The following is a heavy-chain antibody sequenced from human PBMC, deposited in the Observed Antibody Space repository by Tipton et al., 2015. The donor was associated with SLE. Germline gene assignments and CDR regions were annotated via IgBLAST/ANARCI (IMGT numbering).Heavy chain of an antibody. CDR2: IYYSGST. CDR3: ARHRTYSSSWDGYNWFDP. CDR1: GGSISSSSYY. Sequence: TLSLTCTVSGGSISSSSYYWGRIRQPPGKGLEWIGSIYYSGSTYYNPSLKSRVTISVDTSKNQFSLKLSSVTAADTAVYYCARHRTYSSSWDGYNWFDPWGQGTLVTVSS. J-gene: IGHJ5*02. D-gene: IGHD6-13*01. V-gene: IGHV4-39*07.